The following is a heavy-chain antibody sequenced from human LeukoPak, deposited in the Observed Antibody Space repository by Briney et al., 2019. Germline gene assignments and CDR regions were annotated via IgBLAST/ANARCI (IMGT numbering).Heavy chain of an antibody. V-gene: IGHV3-21*04. J-gene: IGHJ4*02. Sequence: GGSLRLSCAASGFTFSSYAMHWVRQAPGKGLEWVSFISSSSTYIYYADSVKGRFTISRDNAKNSLYLQMNSLRAEDTAVYYCDTYYYDSSGYYVDYWGQGTLVTVSS. CDR2: ISSSSTYI. CDR3: DTYYYDSSGYYVDY. D-gene: IGHD3-22*01. CDR1: GFTFSSYA.